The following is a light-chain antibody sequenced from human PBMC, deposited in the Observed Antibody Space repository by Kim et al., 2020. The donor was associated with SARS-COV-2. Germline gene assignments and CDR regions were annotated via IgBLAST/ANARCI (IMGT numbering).Light chain of an antibody. V-gene: IGKV4-1*01. CDR1: ESVLYSPTNQNH. Sequence: DIVMTQSPDSLAVSLGERATINCKSSESVLYSPTNQNHLGWYQQKVGQPPKLLIYWASNRESGVPDRFSGSGSGTDFTLTISNLQAEDVAVYYCQQHYRSPPTFGQGTKVDIK. CDR3: QQHYRSPPT. J-gene: IGKJ1*01. CDR2: WAS.